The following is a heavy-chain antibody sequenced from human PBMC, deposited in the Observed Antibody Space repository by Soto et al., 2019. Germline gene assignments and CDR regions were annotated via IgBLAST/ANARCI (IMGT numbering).Heavy chain of an antibody. CDR3: ATELGENPASPFDA. J-gene: IGHJ4*02. CDR2: IIPLFGTA. D-gene: IGHD3-10*01. CDR1: GVTFSSET. V-gene: IGHV1-69*01. Sequence: QVQLVQSGADVKKPGSSVKVSCQASGVTFSSETLGWVRQGPGQGLEWVGGIIPLFGTASYAQKFQGRVTITADESTSTVYMELSSLRSDATAVYFCATELGENPASPFDAWGQGTLVTVSS.